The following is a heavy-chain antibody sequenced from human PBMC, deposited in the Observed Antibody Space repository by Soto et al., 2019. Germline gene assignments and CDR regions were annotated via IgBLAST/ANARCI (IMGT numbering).Heavy chain of an antibody. V-gene: IGHV3-30*03. D-gene: IGHD2-15*01. CDR3: ARKGYGGRWYLDY. CDR1: GFTFSSYG. Sequence: QLQLVESGGGVVQPGRSLRLSCAASGFTFSSYGMHWARQAPGEGLEWVAVISYDGNRKYYADSVKGRFTISRDFSKNXXXXXXXXXRVXDTAVXXXARKGYGGRWYLDYWGQGILVTVSS. CDR2: ISYDGNRK. J-gene: IGHJ4*02.